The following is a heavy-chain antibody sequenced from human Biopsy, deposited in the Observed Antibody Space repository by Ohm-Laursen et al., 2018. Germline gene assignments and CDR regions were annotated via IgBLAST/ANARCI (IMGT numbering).Heavy chain of an antibody. CDR1: TGTFDSYG. J-gene: IGHJ4*02. V-gene: IGHV1-69*04. CDR2: IIPILRTT. Sequence: GSSVKVSCKTSTGTFDSYGVTWVRRAPGQGLEWMGRIIPILRTTTYAPKFQGRVTFTADKSSSTAYLELSSLTSEDTAMFYCAREAIGYQLPCDDWGQGTLVTVSS. CDR3: AREAIGYQLPCDD. D-gene: IGHD2-15*01.